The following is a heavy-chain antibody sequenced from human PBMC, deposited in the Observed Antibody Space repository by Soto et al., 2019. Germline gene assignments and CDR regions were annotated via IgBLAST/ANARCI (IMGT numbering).Heavy chain of an antibody. J-gene: IGHJ3*02. CDR1: GFTFSHYA. D-gene: IGHD1-1*01. CDR2: ISYDGGNE. CDR3: VKGGTTSAFSTFDI. V-gene: IGHV3-30*18. Sequence: QVQLVESGGGVVQPGRSLRLSCAASGFTFSHYALHWVRQAPGKGLEWVAGISYDGGNEYYADSEKGRFTISRDSPKNTLYLQMNSLRPEDTALYYCVKGGTTSAFSTFDIWGRGTVVTVSS.